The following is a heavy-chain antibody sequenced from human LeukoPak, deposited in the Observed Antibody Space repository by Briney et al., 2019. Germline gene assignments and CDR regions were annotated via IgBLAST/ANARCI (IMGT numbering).Heavy chain of an antibody. CDR3: AREDDWNYEDY. CDR1: GFTFSSYW. D-gene: IGHD1-7*01. CDR2: IQQDGSEK. Sequence: GGSLRLSCAPSGFTFSSYWMSWVRQAPGKGLEWVANIQQDGSEKYYVDSVKGRFTISRDNAKNSLYLQMNSLRAEDTAIYYCAREDDWNYEDYWGQGTLVTVSS. V-gene: IGHV3-7*01. J-gene: IGHJ4*02.